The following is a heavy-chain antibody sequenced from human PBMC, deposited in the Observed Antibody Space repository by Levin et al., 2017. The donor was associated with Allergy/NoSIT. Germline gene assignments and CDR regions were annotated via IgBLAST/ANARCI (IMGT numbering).Heavy chain of an antibody. CDR1: GFTFSSYA. CDR3: ARVARYDSSGYDPGDY. J-gene: IGHJ4*02. CDR2: ISYDGSNK. V-gene: IGHV3-30-3*01. Sequence: GESLKISCAASGFTFSSYAMHWVRQAPGKGLEWVAVISYDGSNKYYADSVKGRFTISRDNSKNTLYLQMNSLRAEDTAVYYCARVARYDSSGYDPGDYWGQGTLVTVSS. D-gene: IGHD3-22*01.